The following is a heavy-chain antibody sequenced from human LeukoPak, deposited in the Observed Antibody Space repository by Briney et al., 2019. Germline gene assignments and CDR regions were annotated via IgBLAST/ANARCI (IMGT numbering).Heavy chain of an antibody. Sequence: ASVKVSCKASGGTFSSYAISWVRQAPGQGLEWMGGIIPIFGTANYAQKFQGRVTITADKSTSTAYMELRSLRSDDTAVYYCARGVEVPHSIERVGLHNSSGYLRWRRYYYMDVWGKGTTVTISS. J-gene: IGHJ6*03. D-gene: IGHD3-22*01. CDR2: IIPIFGTA. V-gene: IGHV1-69*06. CDR3: ARGVEVPHSIERVGLHNSSGYLRWRRYYYMDV. CDR1: GGTFSSYA.